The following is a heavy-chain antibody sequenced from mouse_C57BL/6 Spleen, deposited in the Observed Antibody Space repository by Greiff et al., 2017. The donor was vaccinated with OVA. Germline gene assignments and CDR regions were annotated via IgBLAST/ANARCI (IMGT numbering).Heavy chain of an antibody. V-gene: IGHV5-9-1*02. Sequence: EVKLVESGEGLVKPGGSLKLSCAASGFTFSSYAMSWVRQTPEQRLEWVAYISSGGDYLYYADTVKGRFTLSRDNARNTLYLQMSSLKSEDTAMYYCTRDRITTVGAKAMDYWGQGTSVTVSS. CDR2: ISSGGDYL. J-gene: IGHJ4*01. D-gene: IGHD1-1*01. CDR1: GFTFSSYA. CDR3: TRDRITTVGAKAMDY.